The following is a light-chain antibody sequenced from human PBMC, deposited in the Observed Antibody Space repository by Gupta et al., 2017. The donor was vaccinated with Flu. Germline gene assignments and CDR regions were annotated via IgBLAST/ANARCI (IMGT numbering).Light chain of an antibody. J-gene: IGLJ1*01. CDR2: DNN. CDR1: TSKIGSNY. Sequence: KVTITSSGTTSKIGSNYVCWYHHPTAPTPNLLIYDNNRRRSAIPARFSGSKYGTSATVITTGLQTGEEADYYWDTPDSSRSVYVFGSGTKITVL. V-gene: IGLV1-51*01. CDR3: DTPDSSRSVYV.